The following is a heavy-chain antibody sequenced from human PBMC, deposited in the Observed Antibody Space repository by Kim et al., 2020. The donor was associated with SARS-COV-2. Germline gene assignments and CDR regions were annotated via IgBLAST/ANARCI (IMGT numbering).Heavy chain of an antibody. Sequence: SETLSLTCAVYGGSFSGYYWSWIRQPPGKGLEWIGEINHSGSTNYNPSLKSRVTISVDTSKNQFSLKLSSVTAADTAVYYCARVRYGSGSYYTPDYYFDYWGQGTLVTVSS. D-gene: IGHD3-10*01. V-gene: IGHV4-34*01. CDR1: GGSFSGYY. CDR3: ARVRYGSGSYYTPDYYFDY. CDR2: INHSGST. J-gene: IGHJ4*02.